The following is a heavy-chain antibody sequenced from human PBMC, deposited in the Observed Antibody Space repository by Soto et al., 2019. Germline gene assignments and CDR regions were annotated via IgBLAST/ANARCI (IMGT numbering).Heavy chain of an antibody. CDR1: GFTFSSYA. V-gene: IGHV3-30-3*01. CDR3: ARAQGSGWYHWFDP. CDR2: ISYDGSNK. D-gene: IGHD6-19*01. Sequence: GGSLRLSCAASGFTFSSYAMHWVRQAPGKGLEWVAVISYDGSNKYYADSVKGRFTISRDNSKNTLYLQMNSLRAEDTAVYYCARAQGSGWYHWFDPWGQGTLVTVSS. J-gene: IGHJ5*02.